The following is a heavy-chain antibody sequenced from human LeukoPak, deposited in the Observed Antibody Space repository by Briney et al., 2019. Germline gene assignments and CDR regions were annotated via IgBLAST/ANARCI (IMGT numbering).Heavy chain of an antibody. CDR1: GFTFSSCS. V-gene: IGHV3-21*01. Sequence: GGSLRLSCAGSGFTFSSCSMNWVRQAPGKGLEWVSSISSSSSYIYYADSVKGRFTISRDNAKNSLYLQMNSLRVEDAAVYYCARGYSNYGYVFDIWGQGTMVSVSS. J-gene: IGHJ3*02. D-gene: IGHD4-11*01. CDR2: ISSSSSYI. CDR3: ARGYSNYGYVFDI.